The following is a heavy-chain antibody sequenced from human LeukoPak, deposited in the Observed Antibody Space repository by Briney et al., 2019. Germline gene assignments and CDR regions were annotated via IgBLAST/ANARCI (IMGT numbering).Heavy chain of an antibody. V-gene: IGHV3-21*01. D-gene: IGHD6-19*01. J-gene: IGHJ4*02. CDR1: GSTFSSYS. CDR3: ARDQQWLVWEFDY. CDR2: ISSSSSYI. Sequence: GGSLRLSCAASGSTFSSYSMNWVRQAPGKGLEWVSSISSSSSYIYYADSVKGRLTISRDNAKNSPYLQMNSLRAEDTAVYYCARDQQWLVWEFDYWGQGTLVTVSS.